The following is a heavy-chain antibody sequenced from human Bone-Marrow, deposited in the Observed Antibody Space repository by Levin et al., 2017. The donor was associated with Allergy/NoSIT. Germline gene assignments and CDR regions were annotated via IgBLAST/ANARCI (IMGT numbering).Heavy chain of an antibody. CDR3: ARTGVVAARVNWFDP. J-gene: IGHJ5*02. CDR2: ISSRGSTI. V-gene: IGHV3-48*02. CDR1: GFTFSSYS. Sequence: PGGSLRLSCAASGFTFSSYSMNWVRQAPGKGLEWVSYISSRGSTIYYADSVKGRFTISRDNAKNSLYLQMNSLRDEDTALYYCARTGVVAARVNWFDPWGQGALVTVSS. D-gene: IGHD2-15*01.